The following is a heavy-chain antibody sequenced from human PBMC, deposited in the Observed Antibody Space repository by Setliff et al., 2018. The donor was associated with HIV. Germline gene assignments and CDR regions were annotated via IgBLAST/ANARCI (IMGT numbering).Heavy chain of an antibody. CDR2: MNPNSGNT. CDR3: ASGFDSSGLSYFNY. CDR1: GYTFTSYD. J-gene: IGHJ4*01. D-gene: IGHD3-22*01. Sequence: ASVKVSCKASGYTFTSYDINWVRQATGQGLEWMGWMNPNSGNTAYAQKFQGRVTMPRNTSISTAYMELSSLRSEDTAVYYCASGFDSSGLSYFNYWGQGTLVTVSS. V-gene: IGHV1-8*02.